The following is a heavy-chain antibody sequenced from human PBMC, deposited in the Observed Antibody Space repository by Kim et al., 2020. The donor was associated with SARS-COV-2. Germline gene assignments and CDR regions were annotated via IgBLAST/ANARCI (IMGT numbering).Heavy chain of an antibody. V-gene: IGHV1-46*03. Sequence: ASVKVSCKASGYTFTRYYMHWVRQAPGQGLEWMGIINPSVGSTSYPQKFQGRVIMTRDTSMSTVYMDLSSLRSEDTAVYYCALAPAAKETLNFDFWGQGTLVTVSS. J-gene: IGHJ4*02. D-gene: IGHD2-2*01. CDR2: INPSVGST. CDR3: ALAPAAKETLNFDF. CDR1: GYTFTRYY.